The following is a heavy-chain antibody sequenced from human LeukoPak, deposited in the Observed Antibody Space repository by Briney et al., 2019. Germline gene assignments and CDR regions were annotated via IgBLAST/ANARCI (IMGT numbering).Heavy chain of an antibody. J-gene: IGHJ4*02. D-gene: IGHD6-19*01. V-gene: IGHV3-21*01. CDR1: GFTFSSYS. CDR3: ARDQQWLVPY. Sequence: KTGGSLRLSCAASGFTFSSYSMNWVRQAPGKGLEWVSSISSSSSYIYYADSVKGRFTISRDNAKNSLYLQMNSLRAEDTAVYYCARDQQWLVPYWGQGTLVTVSS. CDR2: ISSSSSYI.